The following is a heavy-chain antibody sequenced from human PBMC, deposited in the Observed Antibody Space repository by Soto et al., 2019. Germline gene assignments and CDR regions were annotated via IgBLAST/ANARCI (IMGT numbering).Heavy chain of an antibody. CDR3: ARHGPEYSSGWPNY. V-gene: IGHV5-51*01. CDR2: IYPGDSAT. CDR1: GYSFTSYW. J-gene: IGHJ4*02. D-gene: IGHD6-19*01. Sequence: PGESLKISCKASGYSFTSYWIGWVRQSPGKGLEWMGIIYPGDSATRYSPSFKGQVTISADKSTNTAYLQWRSLKASDSAIYYCARHGPEYSSGWPNYWGLGTLVTVSS.